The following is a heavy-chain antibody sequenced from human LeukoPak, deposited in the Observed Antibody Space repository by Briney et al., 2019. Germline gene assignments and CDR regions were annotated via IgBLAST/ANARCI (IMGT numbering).Heavy chain of an antibody. CDR1: GASISGYY. Sequence: SETLSLTCTVSGASISGYYWSWIRQPPGKRLEWIGYIISTGTINYNPSLKSRVTISIDTSKNQLSLQLTSVTAADTAVYYCARDLTTMVRGVMGYYMDVWGKGTTVTVSS. D-gene: IGHD3-10*01. V-gene: IGHV4-59*01. J-gene: IGHJ6*03. CDR2: IISTGTI. CDR3: ARDLTTMVRGVMGYYMDV.